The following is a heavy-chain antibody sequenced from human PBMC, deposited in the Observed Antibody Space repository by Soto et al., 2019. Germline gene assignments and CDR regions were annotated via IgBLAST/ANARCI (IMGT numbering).Heavy chain of an antibody. CDR1: GYTFTDYA. D-gene: IGHD6-13*01. CDR2: VNPDNGIR. Sequence: ASVKVSCKASGYTFTDYAIHWVRQAPGQRLEWVGWVNPDNGIRKYSQKLQGRVTITWDTSASTAYMTMGSLLSEDTAVYYCVRAGCIPADYWGQ. V-gene: IGHV1-3*01. CDR3: VRAGCIPADY. J-gene: IGHJ4*01.